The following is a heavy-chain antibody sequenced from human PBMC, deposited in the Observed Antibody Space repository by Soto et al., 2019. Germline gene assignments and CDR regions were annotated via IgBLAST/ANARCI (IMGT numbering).Heavy chain of an antibody. Sequence: SETLSLTCAVYGASLSDNYCNWLRQPPGKGLEWIGDINHSGRVNYSPSLKSRVTISLDTSKNQFSLTLSAVTAADTAMYYCSTRAYDTNGYYRFDPWGQGTLVTVSS. V-gene: IGHV4-34*01. CDR3: STRAYDTNGYYRFDP. CDR2: INHSGRV. D-gene: IGHD3-22*01. CDR1: GASLSDNY. J-gene: IGHJ5*01.